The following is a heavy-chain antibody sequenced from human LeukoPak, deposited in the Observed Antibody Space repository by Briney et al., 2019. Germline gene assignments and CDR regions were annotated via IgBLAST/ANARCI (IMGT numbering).Heavy chain of an antibody. CDR2: INPSGGST. D-gene: IGHD3-22*01. CDR1: GYTFTSYD. Sequence: ASVKVSCKASGYTFTSYDINWVRQAPGQGLEWMGIINPSGGSTSYAQKFQGRVTMTRDTSTSTVYMELSSLRSEDTAVYYCARVYDSSGYYVSEYFQHWGQGTLVTVSS. J-gene: IGHJ1*01. CDR3: ARVYDSSGYYVSEYFQH. V-gene: IGHV1-46*01.